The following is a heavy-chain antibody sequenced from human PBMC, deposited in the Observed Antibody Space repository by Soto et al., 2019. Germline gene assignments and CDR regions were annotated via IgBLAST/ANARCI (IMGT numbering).Heavy chain of an antibody. CDR3: RETLTPMGV. J-gene: IGHJ6*02. CDR1: GFAFSGSG. Sequence: EVQLVESGGGLVQPGGSLKLSCAASGFAFSGSGIHWVRQASGKGLEWVGHIRTKTNSYATEYAPSVRGRFTISRDDSKHTAYLQMASLKTGDTAVYYWRETLTPMGVWGQGTTVTVS. V-gene: IGHV3-73*01. D-gene: IGHD4-17*01. CDR2: IRTKTNSYAT.